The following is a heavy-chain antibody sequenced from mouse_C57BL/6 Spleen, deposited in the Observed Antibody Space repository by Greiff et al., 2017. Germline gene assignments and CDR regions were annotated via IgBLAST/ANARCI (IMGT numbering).Heavy chain of an antibody. V-gene: IGHV14-1*01. J-gene: IGHJ2*01. D-gene: IGHD1-2*01. CDR1: GFNIKDYY. CDR3: TTGVFLRLYFDY. Sequence: EVQLQQSGAELVRPGASVKLSCKASGFNIKDYYMHWVKQRPEQGLEWIGRIDPEDGDTEYAPKFQGKATMTVDTSSNTAYLQLSSLTSEDSDFYYYTTGVFLRLYFDYWGQGTTLTVSS. CDR2: IDPEDGDT.